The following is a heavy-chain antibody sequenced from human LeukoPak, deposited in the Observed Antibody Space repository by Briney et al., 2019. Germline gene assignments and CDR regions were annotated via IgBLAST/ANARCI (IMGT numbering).Heavy chain of an antibody. CDR3: ARLWFGEGDY. D-gene: IGHD3-10*01. J-gene: IGHJ4*02. V-gene: IGHV1-2*02. CDR2: INPNSGGT. CDR1: GYTFTSYA. Sequence: ASVKVSCKASGYTFTSYAMNWVRQAPGQGLEWMGWINPNSGGTNYAQKFQGRVTMTRDTSISTAYMELSRLRSDDTAVYYCARLWFGEGDYWGQGTLVTVSS.